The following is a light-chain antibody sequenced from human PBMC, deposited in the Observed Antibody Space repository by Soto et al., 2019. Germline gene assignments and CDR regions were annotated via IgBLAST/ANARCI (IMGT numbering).Light chain of an antibody. Sequence: SYELTQPPSVSVAPGKTARITCGGNNIGTKSVHWYQQKAGQAPVLVIYNDSDRPSGIPERFSGSNSGNTATLTISRVEAGDEADYYCHVWDSSTDHVLFGGGTKLTVL. CDR3: HVWDSSTDHVL. J-gene: IGLJ2*01. V-gene: IGLV3-21*04. CDR1: NIGTKS. CDR2: NDS.